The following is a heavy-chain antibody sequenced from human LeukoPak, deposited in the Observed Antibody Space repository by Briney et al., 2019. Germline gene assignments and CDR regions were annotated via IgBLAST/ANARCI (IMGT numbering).Heavy chain of an antibody. V-gene: IGHV3-30*03. CDR2: ISYDGSNK. J-gene: IGHJ4*02. Sequence: GGSLRLSCAASGFTFSSYGMHWVRQAPGKGLEWVAVISYDGSNKYYADSVKGRFTISRDNSKNTLYLQMNSLRAEDTAVYYCARIPSGYSSSSVRWGQGTLVTVSS. D-gene: IGHD6-13*01. CDR1: GFTFSSYG. CDR3: ARIPSGYSSSSVR.